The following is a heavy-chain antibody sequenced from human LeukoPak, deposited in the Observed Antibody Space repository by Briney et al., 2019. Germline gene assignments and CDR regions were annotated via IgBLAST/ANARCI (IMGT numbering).Heavy chain of an antibody. CDR3: ARGYYCGGDCYSNHY. D-gene: IGHD2-21*02. J-gene: IGHJ4*02. V-gene: IGHV3-74*01. CDR1: GFTFSSYW. Sequence: PGGSLRLSCAASGFTFSSYWMHWVRQAPGKGLVWVSRIDSDGSSTSYADSEKGRFTISRDNAKNTLYLQMNSLRAEDTAVYYCARGYYCGGDCYSNHYWGQGTLVTVSS. CDR2: IDSDGSST.